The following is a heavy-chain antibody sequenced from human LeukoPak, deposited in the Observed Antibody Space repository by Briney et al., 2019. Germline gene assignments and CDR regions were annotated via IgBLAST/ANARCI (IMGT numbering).Heavy chain of an antibody. CDR2: ISWNSGSI. Sequence: GGSLRLSCAASGFTFDDYAMHWVRQAPGKGLEWVSGISWNSGSIGYADSVKGRFTISRDNAKNSLYLQMNSLRAEHTALYYCAKDSSSWYYFDYWGQGTLVTVSS. V-gene: IGHV3-9*01. J-gene: IGHJ4*02. CDR3: AKDSSSWYYFDY. CDR1: GFTFDDYA. D-gene: IGHD6-13*01.